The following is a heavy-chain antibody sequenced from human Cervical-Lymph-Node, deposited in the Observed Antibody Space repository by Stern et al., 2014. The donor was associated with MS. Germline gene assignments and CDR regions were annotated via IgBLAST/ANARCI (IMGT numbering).Heavy chain of an antibody. CDR2: IYYSGTT. Sequence: QVQLQESGPGLLRPSEPLSLTCTVSGASITSYYWSWIRQPPGKGLEWIGYIYYSGTTNYNASLKGRVAISIDTSKTQFSLRLSSVTAADTAVYYCARATDLWGQGTLVTVSS. CDR1: GASITSYY. J-gene: IGHJ5*02. V-gene: IGHV4-59*01. CDR3: ARATDL.